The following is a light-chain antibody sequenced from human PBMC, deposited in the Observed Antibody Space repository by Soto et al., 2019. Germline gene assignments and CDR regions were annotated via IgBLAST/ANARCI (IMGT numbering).Light chain of an antibody. CDR1: SSDVGYYNY. Sequence: QSALTQPPSASGSPGQSVTISCTGTSSDVGYYNYVSWYQQRPGQAPKLIIYEVSKRPSGVPDRFSGSKSGNTASLTVSGLQAEDEADYYCGSYTSSSTPYVFGTGTKVTVL. V-gene: IGLV2-8*01. CDR2: EVS. CDR3: GSYTSSSTPYV. J-gene: IGLJ1*01.